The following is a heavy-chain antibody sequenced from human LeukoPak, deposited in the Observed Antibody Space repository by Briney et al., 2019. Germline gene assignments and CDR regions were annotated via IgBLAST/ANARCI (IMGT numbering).Heavy chain of an antibody. V-gene: IGHV1-69*13. Sequence: SVKVSCXASGGTFSSYAISWVRQAPGQGLEWMGGIIPIFGTANYAQKFQDRVTITADESTSTAYMELSSLRSEDTAMYYCARNGREARHFQHWGQRTLVTVSS. D-gene: IGHD6-6*01. CDR1: GGTFSSYA. CDR2: IIPIFGTA. CDR3: ARNGREARHFQH. J-gene: IGHJ1*01.